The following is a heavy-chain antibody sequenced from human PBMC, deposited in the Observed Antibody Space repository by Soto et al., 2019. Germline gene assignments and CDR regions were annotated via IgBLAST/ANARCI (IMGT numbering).Heavy chain of an antibody. CDR2: ISGSGGST. V-gene: IGHV3-23*01. Sequence: EVQLLESGGGLVQPGGSLRLSCAASGFTFSSYAMSWVRQAPGKGLEWVSAISGSGGSTYYADSVKGRFTISRDNSKNTLYQQMNSLRAEDTAVYYCAKWGMIAAAGILSYYYYYMDVWGKGTTVTVSS. CDR3: AKWGMIAAAGILSYYYYYMDV. D-gene: IGHD6-13*01. CDR1: GFTFSSYA. J-gene: IGHJ6*03.